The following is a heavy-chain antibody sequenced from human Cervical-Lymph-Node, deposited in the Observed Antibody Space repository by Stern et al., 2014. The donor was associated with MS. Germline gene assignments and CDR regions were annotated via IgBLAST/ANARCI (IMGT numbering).Heavy chain of an antibody. J-gene: IGHJ4*02. CDR3: TTDIVVVVAATDSGGY. CDR1: VSGSA. Sequence: VQLVESGGGLVQPGGSLKLSCAASVSGSAMHWVRQASGKGLEWVGRIRSKANNYATAYAASVKGRFTISRDDSKNTAYLQMDSLRTEDTAVYYCTTDIVVVVAATDSGGYWGQGTLVTVSS. CDR2: IRSKANNYAT. V-gene: IGHV3-73*01. D-gene: IGHD2-15*01.